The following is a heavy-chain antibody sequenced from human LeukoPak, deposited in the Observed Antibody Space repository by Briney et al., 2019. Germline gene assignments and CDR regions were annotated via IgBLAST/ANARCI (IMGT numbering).Heavy chain of an antibody. CDR2: INHSGST. Sequence: SETLSLTCTVSGGSISSSSYYWGWIRQPPGKGLEWIGEINHSGSTNYNPSLKSRVTISVDTSKNQFSLKLSSVTAADTAVYYCTGAIVGATNGTLEYFQHWGQGTLVTVSS. J-gene: IGHJ1*01. V-gene: IGHV4-39*07. CDR3: TGAIVGATNGTLEYFQH. D-gene: IGHD1-26*01. CDR1: GGSISSSSYY.